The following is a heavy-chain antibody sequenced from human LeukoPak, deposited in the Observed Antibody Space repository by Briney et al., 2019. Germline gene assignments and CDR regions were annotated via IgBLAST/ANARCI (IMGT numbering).Heavy chain of an antibody. CDR3: AKDPAYSSSRLYYFDY. D-gene: IGHD6-13*01. Sequence: GGSMRLSCAASGFTFRNYGMSWVRQAPGKGLEWVSAISGSGYITYYADSVRGRFTISRDNSNNTLYLQMNSLRAEDTAVYYCAKDPAYSSSRLYYFDYWGQGTLVTVSS. J-gene: IGHJ4*02. CDR1: GFTFRNYG. CDR2: ISGSGYIT. V-gene: IGHV3-23*01.